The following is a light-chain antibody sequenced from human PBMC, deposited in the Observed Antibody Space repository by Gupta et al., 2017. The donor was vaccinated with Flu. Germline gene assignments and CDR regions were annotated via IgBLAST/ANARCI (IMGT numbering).Light chain of an antibody. CDR1: QSGSSY. Sequence: PATLSLAPGERATLSGRASQSGSSYVAWYQQKPGQAPRLLIDDASNRATGIPARFSGSGSGTDCTRTISSLEPEDVAVEYCQQRSKWPATFGQGTKLEIK. J-gene: IGKJ2*01. CDR2: DAS. CDR3: QQRSKWPAT. V-gene: IGKV3-11*01.